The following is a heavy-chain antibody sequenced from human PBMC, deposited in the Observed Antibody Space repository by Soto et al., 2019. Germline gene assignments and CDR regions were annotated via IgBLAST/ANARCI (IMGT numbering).Heavy chain of an antibody. V-gene: IGHV3-21*01. CDR3: ARDQPGYSYGYGLGY. D-gene: IGHD5-18*01. Sequence: EVQLVESGGGLVKPGGSLRLSCAASGFTFSSYSMNWVRQAPGKGLEWVSYISSSSRYRYYADSVKGRFTISRDNAKNSLYLQINSMRADETAVYYCARDQPGYSYGYGLGYWGQGTLVTVSS. CDR2: ISSSSRYR. J-gene: IGHJ4*02. CDR1: GFTFSSYS.